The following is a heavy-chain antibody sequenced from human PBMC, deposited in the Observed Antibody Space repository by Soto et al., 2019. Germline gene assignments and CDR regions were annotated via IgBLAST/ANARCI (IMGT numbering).Heavy chain of an antibody. CDR1: AGTSSRYR. J-gene: IGHJ6*02. CDR2: ISSSSSSI. D-gene: IGHD6-13*01. V-gene: IGHV3-48*02. CDR3: ARDGSNSSSLYVSYYCIDV. Sequence: YLRVSGASSAGTSSRYRMNRLRQSPGKGLEWVSYISSSSSSIYYADSVKGLFTISRDNAKNSLYLQMNSLRDEDTAVYYCARDGSNSSSLYVSYYCIDVWGQGPTGTVSS.